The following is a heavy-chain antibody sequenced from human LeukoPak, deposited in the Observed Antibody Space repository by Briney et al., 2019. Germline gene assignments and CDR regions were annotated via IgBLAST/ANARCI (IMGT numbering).Heavy chain of an antibody. J-gene: IGHJ6*04. Sequence: GGSLRLSCVSSGFTFSNYWMKWVRQAPGKGLEWVASIDEDGSGKFSVGSVKDRITISRDNTRNSLDLQINSLTVEDTAIYYCARDDGDVWGTGTTVTVSS. CDR3: ARDDGDV. CDR2: IDEDGSGK. CDR1: GFTFSNYW. V-gene: IGHV3-7*01.